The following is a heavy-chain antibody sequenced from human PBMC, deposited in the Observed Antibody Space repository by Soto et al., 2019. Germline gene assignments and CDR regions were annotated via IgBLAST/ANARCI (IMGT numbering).Heavy chain of an antibody. CDR1: GYTLTELS. D-gene: IGHD2-2*01. V-gene: IGHV1-24*01. CDR3: ATASAGVVVPHWHYYYMDV. CDR2: FDPEDGET. J-gene: IGHJ6*03. Sequence: ASVKVSCKVSGYTLTELSMHWVRQAPGKGLERMGGFDPEDGETIYAQKFQGRVTMTEDTSTDTAYMELSSLRSEDTAVYYCATASAGVVVPHWHYYYMDVWGKGTTVTVSS.